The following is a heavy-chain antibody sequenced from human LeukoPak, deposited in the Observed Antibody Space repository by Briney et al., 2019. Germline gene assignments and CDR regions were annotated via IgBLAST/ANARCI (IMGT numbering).Heavy chain of an antibody. V-gene: IGHV1-69*13. CDR3: ARWRYYYDSSGYYSGLDDY. CDR2: IIPIFGTA. D-gene: IGHD3-22*01. Sequence: SVKVSCKASGGTFISYAISWVRQAPGQGLEWMGGIIPIFGTANYAQKFQGRVTITADESTSTAYMELSSLRSEDTAVYYCARWRYYYDSSGYYSGLDDYWGQGTLVTVSS. J-gene: IGHJ4*02. CDR1: GGTFISYA.